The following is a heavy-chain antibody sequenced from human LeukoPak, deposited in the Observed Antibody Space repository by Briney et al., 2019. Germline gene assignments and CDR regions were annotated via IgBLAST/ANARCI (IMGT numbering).Heavy chain of an antibody. D-gene: IGHD3-22*01. CDR1: GYTFTDYY. V-gene: IGHV1-2*02. CDR2: INPNSGDT. Sequence: ASVKVSCKTSGYTFTDYYMHWVRQAPGQGLEWMGWINPNSGDTNYAQKFQGRVTMTRDTSISTAYMELSRLRSDDTAVYYCARDYFDLYFYDSSGYPLDYWGQGTLVTVSS. CDR3: ARDYFDLYFYDSSGYPLDY. J-gene: IGHJ4*02.